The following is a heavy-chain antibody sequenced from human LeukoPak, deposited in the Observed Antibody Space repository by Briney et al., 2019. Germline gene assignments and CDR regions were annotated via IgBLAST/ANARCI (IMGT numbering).Heavy chain of an antibody. Sequence: ASVTVSCKASGYTFTSYYMHWVRQAPGQGLELMGIINPSGGSTSYAQKFQGRVTMTRDTSTSTVYMELSSLRSEDTAVYYCARDRPIVVVPAASLDYWGQGTLVTVSS. D-gene: IGHD2-2*01. CDR3: ARDRPIVVVPAASLDY. CDR1: GYTFTSYY. CDR2: INPSGGST. V-gene: IGHV1-46*01. J-gene: IGHJ4*02.